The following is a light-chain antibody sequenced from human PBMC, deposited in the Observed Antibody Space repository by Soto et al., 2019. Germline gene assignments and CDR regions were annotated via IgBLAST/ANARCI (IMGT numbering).Light chain of an antibody. V-gene: IGKV1-39*01. Sequence: DVQMTQSPSSLSASVGDRVTITCRASQRISSYLNWYQQKPGQPTKHLIYAATSLQSGVPSRSSRRASGTEFPLSIRSLQPEDSATYYCQQSYITPVTFGQGTKLEI. CDR2: AAT. J-gene: IGKJ2*01. CDR1: QRISSY. CDR3: QQSYITPVT.